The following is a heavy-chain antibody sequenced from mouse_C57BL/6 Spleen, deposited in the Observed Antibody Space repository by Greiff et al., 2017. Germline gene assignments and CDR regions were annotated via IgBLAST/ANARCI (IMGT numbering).Heavy chain of an antibody. J-gene: IGHJ4*01. CDR3: ARGELSHAMDY. CDR2: INYDGSST. CDR1: GFTFSDYY. Sequence: EVKLMESEGGLVQPGSSMKLSCTASGFTFSDYYMAWVRQVPEKGLEWVANINYDGSSTYYLDSLKSGFIISRDNAKNILYLQMSSLKSEDTATYYCARGELSHAMDYWGQGTSVTVSS. D-gene: IGHD3-3*01. V-gene: IGHV5-16*01.